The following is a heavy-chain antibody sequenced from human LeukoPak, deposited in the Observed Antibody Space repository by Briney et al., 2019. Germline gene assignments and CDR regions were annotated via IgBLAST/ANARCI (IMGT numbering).Heavy chain of an antibody. J-gene: IGHJ5*02. CDR1: GGSVSDYY. Sequence: PSETLSLTCTISGGSVSDYYWSWIRQSPGKGLEWIGYIYYTGSTTYNPSLKSRVTISADTSKNQFSLKLSSVTAADTAVYYCARVKGRLSWFDPWGQGTLVTVSS. CDR2: IYYTGST. V-gene: IGHV4-59*08. CDR3: ARVKGRLSWFDP.